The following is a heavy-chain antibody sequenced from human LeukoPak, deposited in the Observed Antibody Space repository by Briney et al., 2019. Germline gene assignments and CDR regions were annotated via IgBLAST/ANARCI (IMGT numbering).Heavy chain of an antibody. Sequence: GGSLRLSCAASGFTFSSYWMSWVRQAPGKGLEWVSAISGSGGSTYYADSVKGRFTISRDNSKNTLYLQMNSLRAEDTAVYYCAKARGSGWYLDAFDIWGQGTMVTVSS. CDR3: AKARGSGWYLDAFDI. CDR2: ISGSGGST. V-gene: IGHV3-23*01. CDR1: GFTFSSYW. D-gene: IGHD6-19*01. J-gene: IGHJ3*02.